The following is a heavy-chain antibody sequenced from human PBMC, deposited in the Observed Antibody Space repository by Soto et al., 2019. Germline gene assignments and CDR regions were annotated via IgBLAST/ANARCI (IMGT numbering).Heavy chain of an antibody. V-gene: IGHV3-11*01. CDR1: GFTLRDYY. CDR3: ARDDYGDYVHFDY. D-gene: IGHD4-17*01. J-gene: IGHJ4*02. Sequence: GGAPRLSRAAPGFTLRDYYIRLIRQGPGKGLEWVSYISSSGSTIYYADSVKGRFTISRDNAKNSLYLQMNSLRAEDTAVYYCARDDYGDYVHFDYWGQGTLVTVSS. CDR2: ISSSGSTI.